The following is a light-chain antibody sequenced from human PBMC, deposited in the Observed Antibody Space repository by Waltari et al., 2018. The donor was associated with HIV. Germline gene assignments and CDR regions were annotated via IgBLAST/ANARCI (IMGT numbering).Light chain of an antibody. J-gene: IGLJ2*01. V-gene: IGLV2-23*01. Sequence: QSALTQPASVSGSPGQSITISCTGTSSDVGNYNLVSWYQQPPGKAPKLIIYEAIKRPSGVSDRSSGSKSASTASLTISGLQADDEADYFCSSYGGSSIWLFGGGTKLTVL. CDR2: EAI. CDR3: SSYGGSSIWL. CDR1: SSDVGNYNL.